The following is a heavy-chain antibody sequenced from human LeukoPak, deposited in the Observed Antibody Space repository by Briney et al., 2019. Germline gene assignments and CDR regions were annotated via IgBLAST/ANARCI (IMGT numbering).Heavy chain of an antibody. D-gene: IGHD4-4*01. V-gene: IGHV1-46*01. CDR3: AREESATTVTTS. CDR1: GYTFTSYY. CDR2: INPSGGST. Sequence: ASVKVSCKASGYTFTSYYMHWARQAPGQGLEWMGIINPSGGSTSYAQKFQGRVTVTRDTSTSTVYMELSSLRSEDTAVYYCAREESATTVTTSWGQGTLVTVSS. J-gene: IGHJ4*02.